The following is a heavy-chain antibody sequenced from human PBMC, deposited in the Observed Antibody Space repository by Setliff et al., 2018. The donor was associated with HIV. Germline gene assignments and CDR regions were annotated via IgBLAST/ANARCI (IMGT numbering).Heavy chain of an antibody. V-gene: IGHV4-59*11. CDR2: IYSTGST. Sequence: SETLSLTCTVSGPSINIHYWSWIRQSPGKGFEWIGYIYSTGSTNYNPSLQSRVTIPMVASRNQFSLKVTSATAADTAVYYCAKGAGFYGDYTFDHWGQGRQVTVSS. CDR1: GPSINIHY. CDR3: AKGAGFYGDYTFDH. J-gene: IGHJ4*02. D-gene: IGHD4-17*01.